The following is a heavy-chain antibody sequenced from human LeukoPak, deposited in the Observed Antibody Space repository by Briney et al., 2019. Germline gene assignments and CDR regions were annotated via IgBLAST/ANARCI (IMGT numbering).Heavy chain of an antibody. Sequence: GGSLRLSCAASGFTFSDYYMSWIRQAPGEGLEWVSYISSSSSYTNYADSVKGRFTISRDNAKNSLYLQMNSLRAEDTAVYYCARDSNSGYYGEYFDYWGQGTLVTVSS. J-gene: IGHJ4*02. CDR2: ISSSSSYT. CDR3: ARDSNSGYYGEYFDY. D-gene: IGHD3-22*01. V-gene: IGHV3-11*06. CDR1: GFTFSDYY.